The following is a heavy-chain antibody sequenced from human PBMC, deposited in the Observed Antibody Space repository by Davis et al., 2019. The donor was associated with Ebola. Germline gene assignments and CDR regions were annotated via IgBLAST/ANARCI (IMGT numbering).Heavy chain of an antibody. CDR2: IYSGGST. V-gene: IGHV3-53*01. CDR3: AIVTVDTAMGKKVWRDY. Sequence: GGSLRLSCAASGFTVSSNYMSWVRQAPGKGLEWVSVIYSGGSTYYADSVKGRFTISRDNSKNTLYLQMNSLRAEDTAVYYCAIVTVDTAMGKKVWRDYWGQGTLVTVSS. J-gene: IGHJ4*02. CDR1: GFTVSSNY. D-gene: IGHD5-18*01.